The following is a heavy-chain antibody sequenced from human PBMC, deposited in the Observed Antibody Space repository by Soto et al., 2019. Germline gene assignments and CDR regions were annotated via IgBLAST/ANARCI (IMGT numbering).Heavy chain of an antibody. Sequence: QLQLQESGPGLVKPSETLSLTCTVSGGSISSSNYYWGWIRQPPGKGLEWIGSISYGGNTYYNPSLKSRVTISVDTSKNQFSLKLSSVTAADTAVYYCASLTGSLYWYFDLWGRGTLATVSS. J-gene: IGHJ2*01. V-gene: IGHV4-39*01. D-gene: IGHD7-27*01. CDR2: ISYGGNT. CDR1: GGSISSSNYY. CDR3: ASLTGSLYWYFDL.